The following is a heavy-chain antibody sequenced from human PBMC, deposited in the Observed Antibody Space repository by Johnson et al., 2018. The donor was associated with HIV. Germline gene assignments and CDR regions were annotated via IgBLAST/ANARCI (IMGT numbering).Heavy chain of an antibody. D-gene: IGHD5-24*01. CDR2: ISGSGGST. CDR1: GFTFSSYA. J-gene: IGHJ3*02. Sequence: VQLVESGGGLVQPGGSLRLSCAASGFTFSSYAMSLVRQAPGKGLEWVSAISGSGGSTYYADSVKGWFTISRDKSKNTLYLQMNSLRAEDTALYYCARDLRWSYDAFDIWGQGTMVTVSS. V-gene: IGHV3-23*04. CDR3: ARDLRWSYDAFDI.